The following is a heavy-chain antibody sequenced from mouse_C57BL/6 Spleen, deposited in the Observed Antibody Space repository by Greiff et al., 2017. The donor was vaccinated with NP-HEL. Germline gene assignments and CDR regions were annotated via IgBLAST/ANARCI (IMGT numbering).Heavy chain of an antibody. V-gene: IGHV1-82*01. CDR1: GYAFSSSW. J-gene: IGHJ3*01. Sequence: QVQLQQSGPELVKPGASVKISCKASGYAFSSSWMNWVKQRPGKGLEWIGRIYPGDGDTNYNGKFKGKATLTADKSSSTAYMQLSSLTSEDSAVYFCARLDTTVGAPFAYWGQGTLVTVSA. CDR2: IYPGDGDT. D-gene: IGHD1-1*01. CDR3: ARLDTTVGAPFAY.